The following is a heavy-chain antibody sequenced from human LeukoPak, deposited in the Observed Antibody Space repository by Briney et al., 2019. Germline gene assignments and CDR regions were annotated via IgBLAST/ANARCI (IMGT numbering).Heavy chain of an antibody. CDR3: AREGIGSYPGGFGYYYYMDV. Sequence: RASVKVSCKTSGNTFPSNAMHWVRQAPGQRLEWMGWINADNGNTKYSQEFQGRVTITRDTSASTAYMELSSLRSEDMAVYYCAREGIGSYPGGFGYYYYMDVWGKGTTVTVSS. D-gene: IGHD1-26*01. J-gene: IGHJ6*03. CDR1: GNTFPSNA. CDR2: INADNGNT. V-gene: IGHV1-3*03.